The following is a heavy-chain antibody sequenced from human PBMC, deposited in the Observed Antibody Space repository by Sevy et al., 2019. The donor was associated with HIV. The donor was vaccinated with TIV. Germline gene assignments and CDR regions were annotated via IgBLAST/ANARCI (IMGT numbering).Heavy chain of an antibody. D-gene: IGHD2-2*01. Sequence: GGSLRLSCAASGFTFSSYGMHWVRQAPGKGLEWVAVISYDGSNKNYADSVKGRFTISRDNSKNTLYLQMNSLRAEDTAVYYCAKDKGQLHEYYYYGMDVWGQGTTVTVSS. CDR1: GFTFSSYG. CDR3: AKDKGQLHEYYYYGMDV. V-gene: IGHV3-30*18. J-gene: IGHJ6*02. CDR2: ISYDGSNK.